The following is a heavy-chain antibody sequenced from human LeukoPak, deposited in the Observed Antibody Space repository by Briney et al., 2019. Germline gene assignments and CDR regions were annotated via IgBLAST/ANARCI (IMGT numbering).Heavy chain of an antibody. J-gene: IGHJ6*02. CDR1: GGSISSSSYY. V-gene: IGHV4-39*07. D-gene: IGHD3-10*01. Sequence: SETLSLTCTVSGGSISSSSYYWGWIRQPPGKGLEWIGSIYYSGSTNYNPSLKSRVTISVDTSKNQFSLKLSSVTAADTAVYYCARGLERLWFYYYGMDVWGQGTTVTVSS. CDR3: ARGLERLWFYYYGMDV. CDR2: IYYSGST.